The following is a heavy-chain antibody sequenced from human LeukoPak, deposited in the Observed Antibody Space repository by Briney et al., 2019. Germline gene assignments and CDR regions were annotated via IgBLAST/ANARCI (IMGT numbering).Heavy chain of an antibody. V-gene: IGHV4-59*01. CDR1: GGSISSYY. CDR3: ARGLHSGHVDY. Sequence: SETLSLTCTVSGGSISSYYWSWIRQPPGKGLEWIGYIYYSGSTNYNPSLKSRVTISVDTSKNQFSLKLSSVTAADTAVYYCARGLHSGHVDYWGQGTLVTASS. J-gene: IGHJ4*02. CDR2: IYYSGST. D-gene: IGHD5-12*01.